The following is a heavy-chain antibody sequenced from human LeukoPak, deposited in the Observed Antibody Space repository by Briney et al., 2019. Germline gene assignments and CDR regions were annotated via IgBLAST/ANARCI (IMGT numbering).Heavy chain of an antibody. D-gene: IGHD1-14*01. J-gene: IGHJ4*02. CDR1: GFIFSIYW. V-gene: IGHV3-21*01. Sequence: PGGSLRLSCGASGFIFSIYWMSWVRQAPGKGLEWVSSISTSSSYIHYADSVKGRFTISRDNAKNSLYLQMNSLRAEDTAVYYCARGTLNIPGEHGAFDYWGQGTLVTVSS. CDR3: ARGTLNIPGEHGAFDY. CDR2: ISTSSSYI.